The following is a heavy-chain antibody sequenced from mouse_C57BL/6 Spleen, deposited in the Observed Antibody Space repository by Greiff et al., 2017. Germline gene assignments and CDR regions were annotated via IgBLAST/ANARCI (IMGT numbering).Heavy chain of an antibody. V-gene: IGHV1-26*01. D-gene: IGHD2-3*01. Sequence: EVQLQQSGPELVKPGASVKISCKASGYTFTDYYMNWVKQSHGKSLEWIGDINPNNGGTSYNQKFKGKATLTVDKSSSTAYMELRSLTSEDSAVYYCARLMETYDGYWGFAYWGQGTLVTVSA. CDR1: GYTFTDYY. CDR3: ARLMETYDGYWGFAY. J-gene: IGHJ3*01. CDR2: INPNNGGT.